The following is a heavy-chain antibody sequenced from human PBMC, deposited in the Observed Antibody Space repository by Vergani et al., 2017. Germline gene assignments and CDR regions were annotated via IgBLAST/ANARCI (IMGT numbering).Heavy chain of an antibody. D-gene: IGHD2-2*01. CDR2: IYYSGST. Sequence: QVQLQESGPGLVKPSQTLSLTCTVSGGPISSYYWSWIRQPPGKGLEWIGSIYYSGSTYYNPSLKSRVTISVDTSKNQFSLKLSSVTAADTAVYYCAVVVPDPHWALDYWGQGTLVTVSS. CDR3: AVVVPDPHWALDY. V-gene: IGHV4-59*05. CDR1: GGPISSYY. J-gene: IGHJ4*02.